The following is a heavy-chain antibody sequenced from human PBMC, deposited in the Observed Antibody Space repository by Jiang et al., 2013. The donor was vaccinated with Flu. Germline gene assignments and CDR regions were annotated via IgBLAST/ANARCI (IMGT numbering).Heavy chain of an antibody. J-gene: IGHJ5*01. V-gene: IGHV4-31*11. CDR1: GVSISSGGDY. D-gene: IGHD2/OR15-2a*01. CDR2: LYYSEGL. Sequence: SGSGLVKPSQTLSVTCAVSGVSISSGGDYWIWIRQHPGKGLEWIGYLYYSEGLYYNPSSGAESPSRFDASKNQFSLQLRSVTAADTATYYCDARRVILRAAFDSWGPGNPGHRLL. CDR3: DARRVILRAAFDS.